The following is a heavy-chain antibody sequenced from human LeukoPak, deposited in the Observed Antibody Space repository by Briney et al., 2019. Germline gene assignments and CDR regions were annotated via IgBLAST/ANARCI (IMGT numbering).Heavy chain of an antibody. V-gene: IGHV4-30-4*01. CDR1: GGSISSGGYY. CDR3: ARVEQWLVIP. CDR2: IYYSGST. J-gene: IGHJ5*02. Sequence: SETLSLTCTVSGGSISSGGYYWSWIRQPPGKGLEWIGYIYYSGSTYYNPSLKSRVTISVDTSKNQFSLKLSSVTAADTAVYYCARVEQWLVIPWGQGTLVTVPS. D-gene: IGHD6-19*01.